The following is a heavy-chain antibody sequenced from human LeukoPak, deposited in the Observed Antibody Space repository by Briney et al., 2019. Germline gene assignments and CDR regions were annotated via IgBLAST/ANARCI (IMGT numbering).Heavy chain of an antibody. D-gene: IGHD6-19*01. Sequence: ASVKVSCKASGYSFTSHYIHWVRQAPGQGLEWMGIINPSRGSTSSAQTLQGRVTVTRDTSTRTVYMDLSSLGSEDTAVYYCARGYSSGFGNWGQGTLVTVSS. J-gene: IGHJ4*02. CDR2: INPSRGST. CDR3: ARGYSSGFGN. V-gene: IGHV1-46*04. CDR1: GYSFTSHY.